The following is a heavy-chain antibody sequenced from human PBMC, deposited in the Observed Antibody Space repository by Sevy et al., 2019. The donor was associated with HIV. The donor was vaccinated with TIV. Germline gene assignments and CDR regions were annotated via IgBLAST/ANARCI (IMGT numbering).Heavy chain of an antibody. CDR1: VFTFSNAW. CDR3: TTVIGSGTDLGGYFEY. CDR2: IKSKTDGGTT. Sequence: GGSLRLSCAASVFTFSNAWMSWVRQAPGKGLEWVGRIKSKTDGGTTDYAAPVKGRFTISRDDSKNTLYLQMNSLKTEDTDVYYCTTVIGSGTDLGGYFEYWGQGTLVTVSS. J-gene: IGHJ4*02. D-gene: IGHD3-10*01. V-gene: IGHV3-15*01.